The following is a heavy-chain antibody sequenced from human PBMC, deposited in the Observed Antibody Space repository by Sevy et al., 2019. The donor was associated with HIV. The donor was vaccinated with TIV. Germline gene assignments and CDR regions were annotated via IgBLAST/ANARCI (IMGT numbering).Heavy chain of an antibody. V-gene: IGHV1-24*01. CDR3: ATGDSSGYYRDAFDI. CDR2: FDPEDGET. D-gene: IGHD3-22*01. CDR1: GYTLTELS. J-gene: IGHJ3*02. Sequence: ASVTVSCKVSGYTLTELSMHWVRQAPGKGLEWMGGFDPEDGETIYAQKFQGRVTMTEDTSTDTAYMELSSLRSEDTAVYYCATGDSSGYYRDAFDIWGQGTMVTVSS.